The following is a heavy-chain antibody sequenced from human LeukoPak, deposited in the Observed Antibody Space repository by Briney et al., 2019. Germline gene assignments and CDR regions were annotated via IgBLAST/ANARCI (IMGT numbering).Heavy chain of an antibody. CDR1: GYTFAKFY. CDR3: ARVVIATGYFDY. Sequence: ASVKVSCKASGYTFAKFYIHWVRQAPGQGLEWMGIINPSGGTTSYAQKFQGRVTMTTDTSTRTAFMELRSLRSDDTALYYCARVVIATGYFDYWGQGTLVTVSS. D-gene: IGHD6-25*01. J-gene: IGHJ4*02. CDR2: INPSGGTT. V-gene: IGHV1-46*01.